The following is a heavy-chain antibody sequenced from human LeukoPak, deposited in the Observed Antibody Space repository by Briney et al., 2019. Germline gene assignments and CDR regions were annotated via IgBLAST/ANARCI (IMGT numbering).Heavy chain of an antibody. J-gene: IGHJ4*02. D-gene: IGHD3-16*02. V-gene: IGHV3-48*03. CDR2: ISSGGSTK. Sequence: GGSLRLSCAASGFTFSSYEMNWVRQAPGKGLEWVSYISSGGSTKHYADSVKGRFTISRDNAKNSLYLQMNSLRAEDTAIYYCARQIYDYVSGTYRGRGSYFDYWGQGTLVTVSS. CDR1: GFTFSSYE. CDR3: ARQIYDYVSGTYRGRGSYFDY.